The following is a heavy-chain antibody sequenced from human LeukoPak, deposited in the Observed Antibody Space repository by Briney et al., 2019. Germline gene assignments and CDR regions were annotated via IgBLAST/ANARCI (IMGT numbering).Heavy chain of an antibody. Sequence: GGSLRLSCAASGFTFDGCAMHWVRQAPGKGLEWVSGISWNSGSIGYADSVKGRFTISRDNAKNSLYLQMNSLRAEDTALYYCAKDHQWLAVFDYWGQGTLVTVSS. CDR2: ISWNSGSI. CDR1: GFTFDGCA. CDR3: AKDHQWLAVFDY. J-gene: IGHJ4*02. V-gene: IGHV3-9*01. D-gene: IGHD6-19*01.